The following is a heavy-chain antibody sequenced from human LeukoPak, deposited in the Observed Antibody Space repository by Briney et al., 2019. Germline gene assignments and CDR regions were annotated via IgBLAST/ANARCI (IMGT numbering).Heavy chain of an antibody. V-gene: IGHV1-8*01. CDR1: GYTLTNYD. Sequence: ASVKVSCKASGYTLTNYDISRVRQATGQGLEWMGWMNPNSGNTGYAGKFQGRVTMTRDTSINTAYMELRSLRSEDTAVYYCARNSGLADCWGQGTLVTVSS. J-gene: IGHJ4*02. CDR2: MNPNSGNT. D-gene: IGHD5-12*01. CDR3: ARNSGLADC.